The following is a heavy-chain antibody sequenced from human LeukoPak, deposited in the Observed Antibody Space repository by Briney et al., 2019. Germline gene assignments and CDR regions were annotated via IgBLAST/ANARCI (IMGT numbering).Heavy chain of an antibody. Sequence: TLSLTCTVSGGSISSGDYYWSWIRQPPGKGLEWIGYIYYSGSTYYNPSLKSRVTISVDTSKNQFSLKLSSVTAADTAVYYCARDLPTTAFDIWGQGTMVTVSS. D-gene: IGHD1-7*01. CDR2: IYYSGST. J-gene: IGHJ3*02. CDR1: GGSISSGDYY. CDR3: ARDLPTTAFDI. V-gene: IGHV4-30-4*08.